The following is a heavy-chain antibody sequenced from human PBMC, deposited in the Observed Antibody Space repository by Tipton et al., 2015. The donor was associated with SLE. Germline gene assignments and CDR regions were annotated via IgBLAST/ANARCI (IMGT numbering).Heavy chain of an antibody. D-gene: IGHD3-22*01. CDR3: ARDRSSGYYWFDP. Sequence: TLSLTCAVSGGSIGSDYWWSWVRQPPGKGLEWIGGVYDNGEAFFNPSLRSRLTISLDKSNKQFSLRLTSVTPADTAIYYCARDRSSGYYWFDPWGQGTLVTVSS. CDR1: GGSIGSDYW. J-gene: IGHJ5*02. V-gene: IGHV4-4*02. CDR2: VYDNGEA.